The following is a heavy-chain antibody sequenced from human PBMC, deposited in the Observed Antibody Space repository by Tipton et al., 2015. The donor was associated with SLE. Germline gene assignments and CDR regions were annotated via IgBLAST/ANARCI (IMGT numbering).Heavy chain of an antibody. Sequence: SLRLSCAASGFTFSNYAMSWVRQAPGKGLEWVSAITGSGDRTYYIDSVKGRFTISRDNSKNSLYLQMNGLRAEDTAVYYCARSPVDYWNGYSAWGQGTLVVVSS. J-gene: IGHJ4*02. D-gene: IGHD3-3*01. CDR2: ITGSGDRT. CDR3: ARSPVDYWNGYSA. V-gene: IGHV3-23*01. CDR1: GFTFSNYA.